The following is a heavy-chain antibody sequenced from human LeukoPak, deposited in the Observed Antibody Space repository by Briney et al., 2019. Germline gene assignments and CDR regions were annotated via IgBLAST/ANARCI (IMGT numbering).Heavy chain of an antibody. D-gene: IGHD5-18*01. J-gene: IGHJ4*02. CDR2: IYYSGST. CDR1: GGSISSHY. CDR3: AREGRGYSYGYLQYYFDY. V-gene: IGHV4-59*11. Sequence: PSETLSLTCTVSGGSISSHYWSWIRQPPGKGLEWIGYIYYSGSTNYNPSLKSRVTISVDTSKNQFSLKLSSVTAADTAVYYCAREGRGYSYGYLQYYFDYWGQGTLVTVSS.